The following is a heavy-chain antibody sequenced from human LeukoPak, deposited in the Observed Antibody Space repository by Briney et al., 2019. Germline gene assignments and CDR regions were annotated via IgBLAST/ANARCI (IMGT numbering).Heavy chain of an antibody. CDR1: GFAFSNYG. V-gene: IGHV3-30*02. D-gene: IGHD2-2*01. CDR2: ILYDGRNK. CDR3: ARSGSSTSCPRDY. J-gene: IGHJ4*02. Sequence: GGSLRLSCAASGFAFSNYGMHWVRQAPGKGLEWVALILYDGRNKHYADSVKGRLTISRDNSKNTLYLQMNSLRAEDTAVYYCARSGSSTSCPRDYWGQGTLVTVSS.